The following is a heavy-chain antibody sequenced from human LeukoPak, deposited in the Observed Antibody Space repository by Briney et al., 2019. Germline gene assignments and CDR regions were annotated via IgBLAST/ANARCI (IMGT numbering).Heavy chain of an antibody. J-gene: IGHJ6*04. V-gene: IGHV1-2*04. CDR2: INPNSGGT. CDR3: ATWDGDGMDV. CDR1: GYSSTGYY. D-gene: IGHD4-17*01. Sequence: ASVKVSCKASGYSSTGYYIHWVRQAPGRGLEWMGWINPNSGGTNIAQKFQGWVTMTRDTSTSTAYMELSRLRSDDTAVYYCATWDGDGMDVWGKGTTVTVSS.